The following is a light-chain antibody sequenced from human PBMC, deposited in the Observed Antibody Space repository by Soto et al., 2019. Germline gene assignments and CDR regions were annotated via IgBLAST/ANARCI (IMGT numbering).Light chain of an antibody. V-gene: IGKV1-5*01. CDR1: QTINSW. CDR2: DAS. J-gene: IGKJ1*01. CDR3: QQFHSFSRT. Sequence: DIQMTQSPSTLSGSVGDRVTITCRASQTINSWLAWYQQKPGKAPNLLIYDASTLESGVPSRFSGSGSGTEFTLTISSLQPEDFATYYCQQFHSFSRTFGQGTKVDIK.